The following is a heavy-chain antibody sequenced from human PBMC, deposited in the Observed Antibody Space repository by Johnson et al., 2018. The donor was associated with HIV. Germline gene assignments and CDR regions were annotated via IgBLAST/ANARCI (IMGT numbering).Heavy chain of an antibody. Sequence: VQLVESGGGLVQPGGSLRLSCAASGFTFSSYDMHWVRQTTGKGLEWVSAIGTAGDAYYPGSVRGRFTISRENAKNSLYLQMNSLRAGDTAVYYCARHHPASDAFDIGGQGTMVSVSS. CDR3: ARHHPASDAFDI. V-gene: IGHV3-13*01. D-gene: IGHD2-2*01. CDR1: GFTFSSYD. CDR2: IGTAGDA. J-gene: IGHJ3*02.